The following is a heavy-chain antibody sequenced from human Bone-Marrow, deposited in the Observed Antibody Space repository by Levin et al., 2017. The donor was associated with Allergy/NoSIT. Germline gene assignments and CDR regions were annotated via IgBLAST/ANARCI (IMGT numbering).Heavy chain of an antibody. V-gene: IGHV3-72*01. CDR3: LRMVHNYQPDY. D-gene: IGHD4/OR15-4a*01. J-gene: IGHJ4*02. CDR1: GFSFSDHY. CDR2: IRTKAYSHAT. Sequence: LSLTCAVSGFSFSDHYMDWVRQAPGKGLEWVGRIRTKAYSHATEYVASVKGRFTSSRDDSKNSLYLQMNSLKSEDTAVYYCLRMVHNYQPDYWGRGTLVTVSS.